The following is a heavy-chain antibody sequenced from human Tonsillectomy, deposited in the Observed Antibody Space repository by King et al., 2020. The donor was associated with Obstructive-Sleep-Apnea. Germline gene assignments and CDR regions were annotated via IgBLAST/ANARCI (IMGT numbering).Heavy chain of an antibody. CDR1: GGSIRSYF. CDR3: ATHELELRPFDY. Sequence: QLQESGPGLVKPSETLSLTCNVSGGSIRSYFWSCIRQPPGKGLGWIGDISYSGTTKYTPILKSRVTLSVDTSKNQFSLKRSPVTAADTAVYSCATHELELRPFDYWGQGALVTVAS. V-gene: IGHV4-59*08. CDR2: ISYSGTT. J-gene: IGHJ4*02. D-gene: IGHD1-7*01.